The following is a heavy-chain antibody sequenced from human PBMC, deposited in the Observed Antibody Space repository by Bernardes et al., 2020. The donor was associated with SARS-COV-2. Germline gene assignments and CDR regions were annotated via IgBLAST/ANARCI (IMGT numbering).Heavy chain of an antibody. CDR3: AREEHGGHYDY. CDR1: GYTFTSYY. J-gene: IGHJ4*02. D-gene: IGHD3-16*01. Sequence: ASVKVSCKASGYTFTSYYLHWVRQAPGQGLEWMGMTNPGGGGTTYAQSFQGSVTMTWDTSTTTVYVELSSLKSEDTAIYYCAREEHGGHYDYGGQGSLVIVSS. CDR2: TNPGGGGT. V-gene: IGHV1-46*01.